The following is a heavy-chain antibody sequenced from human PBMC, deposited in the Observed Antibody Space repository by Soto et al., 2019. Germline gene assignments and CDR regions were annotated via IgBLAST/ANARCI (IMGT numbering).Heavy chain of an antibody. CDR3: ARGERPARKITGTTGRSGWHDY. Sequence: QVQLVQSGAEVKKPGSSVKVSCKASGGTFSSYAISWVRQAPGQGLEWMGGIIHIFGTANYAQKFQGRVTISADESTSTAYMELSSLRSEDTAVYYCARGERPARKITGTTGRSGWHDYWGQGTLVTVSS. J-gene: IGHJ4*02. CDR2: IIHIFGTA. V-gene: IGHV1-69*01. D-gene: IGHD1-7*01. CDR1: GGTFSSYA.